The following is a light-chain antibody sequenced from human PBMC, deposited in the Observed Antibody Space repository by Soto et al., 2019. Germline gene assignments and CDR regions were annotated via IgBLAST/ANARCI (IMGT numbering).Light chain of an antibody. CDR2: KAS. CDR1: QSISSW. V-gene: IGKV1-5*03. CDR3: LHSRT. J-gene: IGKJ1*01. Sequence: DIQMTQSPSTLSASVGDRVTVTCRASQSISSWLAWYQQKPGKAPKLLIYKASNLETGVPSRFSGSGSGTEFTLTISSLQPDDVATYYCLHSRTCGQGTKVDIK.